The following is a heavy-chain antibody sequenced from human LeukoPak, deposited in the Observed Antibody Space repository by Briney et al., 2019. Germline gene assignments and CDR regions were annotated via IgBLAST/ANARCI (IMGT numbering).Heavy chain of an antibody. CDR1: GFSFRNHG. J-gene: IGHJ4*02. D-gene: IGHD2-2*01. Sequence: GGSLRLSCVGSGFSFRNHGYHWVRQPPGKGLEWVALIWYDGGIKYYADSVQGRFTVSRDDSKSTLYLEMNSLKVEDTALYYCAGDVATYPASRSDCWGQGTQVTVSS. CDR3: AGDVATYPASRSDC. CDR2: IWYDGGIK. V-gene: IGHV3-33*01.